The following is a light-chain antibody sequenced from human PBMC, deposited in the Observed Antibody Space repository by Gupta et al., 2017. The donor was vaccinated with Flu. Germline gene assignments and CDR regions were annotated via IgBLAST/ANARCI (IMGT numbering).Light chain of an antibody. Sequence: EIQMTQSPSSVSASVGDRVTITCRASQGFSSWLAWYQQKPGEAPKLLIYAASTLQSGVPSRFSGSGSGTEFTLTISSLQPEDFATYYCQQANSFPWTFGQGTKVEMK. CDR3: QQANSFPWT. CDR2: AAS. V-gene: IGKV1-12*01. CDR1: QGFSSW. J-gene: IGKJ1*01.